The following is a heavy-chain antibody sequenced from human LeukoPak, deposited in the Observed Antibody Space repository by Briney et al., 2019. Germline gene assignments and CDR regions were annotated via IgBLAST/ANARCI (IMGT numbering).Heavy chain of an antibody. CDR1: GGPMSNYY. CDR3: ARGVRVRYYYDSSAITPPYYYYMDV. J-gene: IGHJ6*03. D-gene: IGHD3-22*01. Sequence: PSETLSLTCTASGGPMSNYYWSWIRQPPGGGLEWIGYIYYSGSTDYNPSLQSRVTISVDPSQNQFSLKLSSVTAADTAVYYYARGVRVRYYYDSSAITPPYYYYMDVWGKGATVTVSS. V-gene: IGHV4-59*01. CDR2: IYYSGST.